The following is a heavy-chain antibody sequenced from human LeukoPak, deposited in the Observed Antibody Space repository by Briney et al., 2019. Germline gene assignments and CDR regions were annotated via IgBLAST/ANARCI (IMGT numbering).Heavy chain of an antibody. V-gene: IGHV3-23*01. CDR1: GFTFSSYA. CDR3: AKGHTVTTRGFNY. Sequence: GGSLRLSCAASGFTFSSYAMSWVRQAPGKGLEWVSAISGSGGSTYYADSVKGRFSISRDNSKNTLYLQMNSLRAEDTAIYYCAKGHTVTTRGFNYWGQGTPVTVSS. D-gene: IGHD4-17*01. CDR2: ISGSGGST. J-gene: IGHJ4*02.